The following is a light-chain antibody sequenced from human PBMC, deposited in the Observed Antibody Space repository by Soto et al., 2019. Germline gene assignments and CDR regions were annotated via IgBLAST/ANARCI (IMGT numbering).Light chain of an antibody. Sequence: DIQMTQSPSSLSASVGDRVIITCRASQTISTYCNWYQQKPGKAPKVLIYAASTLQSGVPSRFSGSGSGTHFTLTISSLQPEDFATCFCQQTYITPHTFGGGTKVEIK. J-gene: IGKJ4*01. CDR1: QTISTY. CDR3: QQTYITPHT. V-gene: IGKV1-39*01. CDR2: AAS.